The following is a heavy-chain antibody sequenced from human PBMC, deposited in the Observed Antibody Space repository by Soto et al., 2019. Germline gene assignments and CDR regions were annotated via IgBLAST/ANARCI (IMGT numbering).Heavy chain of an antibody. V-gene: IGHV1-69*12. CDR2: IIPKFATP. J-gene: IGHJ6*04. Sequence: QDHLVQSGAAVKKPASSVKISCRSTGGTFSTYAFSWVRQAPGQGLEWMGGIIPKFATPIYAQKYQGRVTITADDSTITAYMEVTRLRSNDTAVYFCARGEYDVVVMARTSRGYQPAYQGMDVWGKGTSVPVSS. CDR1: GGTFSTYA. D-gene: IGHD2-15*01. CDR3: ARGEYDVVVMARTSRGYQPAYQGMDV.